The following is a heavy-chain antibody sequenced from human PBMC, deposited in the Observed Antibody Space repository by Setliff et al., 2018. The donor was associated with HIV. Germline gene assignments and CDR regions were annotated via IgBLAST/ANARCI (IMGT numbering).Heavy chain of an antibody. Sequence: GGSLRLSCATSGLTFSNCGMHWVRQAPGKGLEWVANIKQDGSEKYCVDSVKGRFTISRDNAKNSLYLQMNSLGAEDTAVYYCARGRRVSSNYYYYYYMDVWGKGTTVTVSS. CDR1: GLTFSNCG. CDR2: IKQDGSEK. CDR3: ARGRRVSSNYYYYYYMDV. D-gene: IGHD2-2*01. J-gene: IGHJ6*03. V-gene: IGHV3-7*03.